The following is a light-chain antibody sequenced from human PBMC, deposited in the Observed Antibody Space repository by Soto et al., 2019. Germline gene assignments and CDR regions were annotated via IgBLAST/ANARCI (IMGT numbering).Light chain of an antibody. V-gene: IGKV3-11*01. CDR1: QSLNRD. CDR3: QQHSHWPPWT. Sequence: IVMTQSPATLSMSPGERATLSCRASQSLNRDLAWYQQKPGQSPRLLIFGASIRATGIPARFSGSGSGTDFTLTISNLEPEDFAVYYCQQHSHWPPWTFGQGTKVDI. J-gene: IGKJ1*01. CDR2: GAS.